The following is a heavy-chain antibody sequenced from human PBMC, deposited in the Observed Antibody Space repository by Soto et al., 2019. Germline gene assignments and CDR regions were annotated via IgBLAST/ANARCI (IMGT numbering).Heavy chain of an antibody. CDR3: ARELERITIFGVVYYYYYGMDV. J-gene: IGHJ6*02. D-gene: IGHD3-3*01. Sequence: GGSLRLSCAASGFTFSSYGMNWVRQAPGKGLERVSSISSSSSYILYADSAKGRFTISRDNAKNSLYLQMNSLRAEDTAVYYCARELERITIFGVVYYYYYGMDVWGQGTTVTVSS. CDR2: ISSSSSYI. CDR1: GFTFSSYG. V-gene: IGHV3-21*01.